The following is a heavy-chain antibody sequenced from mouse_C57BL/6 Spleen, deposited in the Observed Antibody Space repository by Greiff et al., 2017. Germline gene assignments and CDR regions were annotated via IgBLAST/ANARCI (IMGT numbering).Heavy chain of an antibody. J-gene: IGHJ2*01. CDR2: ISSGSSTI. V-gene: IGHV5-17*01. CDR1: GFTFSDYG. CDR3: AREGFDY. Sequence: EVKLMESGGGLVKPGGSLKLSCAASGFTFSDYGMHWVRQAPEKGLEWVAYISSGSSTIYYADTVKGRFTISRENAKNTLFLQMTSLRSEDTAMYYCAREGFDYWGQGTTLTVSS.